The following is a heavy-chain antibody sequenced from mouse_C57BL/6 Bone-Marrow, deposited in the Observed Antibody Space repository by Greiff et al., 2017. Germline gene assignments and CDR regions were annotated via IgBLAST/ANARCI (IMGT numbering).Heavy chain of an antibody. Sequence: ESGPGLVKPSQSLSLTCSVTGYSITSGYYWNLIRQFPGNKLEWMGYISYDGSNNYNPSLKNRISITRDTSKNQFFLKLNSVTTEDTATYYCARSLYYGSSYGYFDVWGTGTTVTVSS. V-gene: IGHV3-6*01. J-gene: IGHJ1*03. CDR3: ARSLYYGSSYGYFDV. CDR2: ISYDGSN. D-gene: IGHD1-1*01. CDR1: GYSITSGYY.